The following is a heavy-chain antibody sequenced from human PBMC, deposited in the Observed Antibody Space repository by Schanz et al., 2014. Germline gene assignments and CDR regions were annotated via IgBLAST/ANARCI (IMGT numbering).Heavy chain of an antibody. CDR2: ISRSSGRI. D-gene: IGHD3-9*01. J-gene: IGHJ4*02. CDR3: ARVRYDILTDYYTEYYFDS. V-gene: IGHV3-21*02. CDR1: GFTVSAYS. Sequence: EVQVVESGRGLVRPGGSLRLSCSGFTVSAYSANWVRQAPGKGLEWVSSISRSSGRIYYSDSVKGRFTISRDNAKNLVYLQMNSLRAEDTAVYYCARVRYDILTDYYTEYYFDSWGQGTLVAVSS.